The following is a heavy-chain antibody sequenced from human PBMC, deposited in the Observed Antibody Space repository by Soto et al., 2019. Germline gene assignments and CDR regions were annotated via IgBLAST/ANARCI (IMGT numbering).Heavy chain of an antibody. J-gene: IGHJ4*02. CDR3: ARKATVTTCFDY. V-gene: IGHV4-31*03. Sequence: QVQLQESGPGLVKPSQTLSLTCTVSGGSISSGGYYWSWIRQHPGKGLEWIGYIYYSGSTYYNPSPXSXXTISVDTSKNQFSLKLRSVTAADTAVYYCARKATVTTCFDYWGQGTLVTVSS. CDR2: IYYSGST. CDR1: GGSISSGGYY. D-gene: IGHD4-17*01.